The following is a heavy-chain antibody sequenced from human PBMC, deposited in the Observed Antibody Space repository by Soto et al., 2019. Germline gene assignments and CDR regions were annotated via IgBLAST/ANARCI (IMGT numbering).Heavy chain of an antibody. Sequence: ASVKVSCKASGYTFTSYDINWVRQATGQGLEWMGWMNPNSGNTGYAQKFQGRVTMTRNTSISTAYMELSSLRSEDTAVYYCARMQNYDFWSGYWPHYYYYYGMDVWGQGTTVTVSS. CDR1: GYTFTSYD. CDR3: ARMQNYDFWSGYWPHYYYYYGMDV. J-gene: IGHJ6*02. D-gene: IGHD3-3*01. V-gene: IGHV1-8*01. CDR2: MNPNSGNT.